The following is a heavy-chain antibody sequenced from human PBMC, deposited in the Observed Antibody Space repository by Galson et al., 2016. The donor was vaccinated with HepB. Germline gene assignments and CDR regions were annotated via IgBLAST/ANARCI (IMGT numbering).Heavy chain of an antibody. CDR2: ISAYNGNT. Sequence: SVKVSCKASGYTFTYYGFTWVRQAPGQGLEWMGWISAYNGNTNYAPKFQGRIAMTTYASTTTAYMELRNLRSDDTAVYYCAREDAGYSYGYSDYWGQGTLVTVSS. D-gene: IGHD5-18*01. CDR1: GYTFTYYG. CDR3: AREDAGYSYGYSDY. J-gene: IGHJ4*02. V-gene: IGHV1-18*01.